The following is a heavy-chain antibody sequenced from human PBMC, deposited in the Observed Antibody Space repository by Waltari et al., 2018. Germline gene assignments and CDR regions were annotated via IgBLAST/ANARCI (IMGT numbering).Heavy chain of an antibody. V-gene: IGHV3-21*01. CDR3: ARGAYGDYGAFDI. J-gene: IGHJ3*02. CDR2: ISSSSSYI. Sequence: EVQLVESGGGLVKPGGSLRLSCAASGFTFSSYSMNWVRQAPGKWLEWVSSISSSSSYIYYADSVKGRFTISRDNAKNSLYLKMNSLRAEDTAVYYCARGAYGDYGAFDIWGQGTMVTVSS. CDR1: GFTFSSYS. D-gene: IGHD4-17*01.